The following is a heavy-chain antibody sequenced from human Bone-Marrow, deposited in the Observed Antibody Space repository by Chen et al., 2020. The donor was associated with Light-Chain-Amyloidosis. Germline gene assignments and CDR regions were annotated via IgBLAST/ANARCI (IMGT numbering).Heavy chain of an antibody. Sequence: EVQLVESGGGLVQPGGSLRLSCAVSGFTFSDHYMDWVRQAPGKGLELVGRSRNKANSYTTEYSASVKGRFTISRDDSKSSLDLQMNSLKSEDTAVYYCVRCQTVCGTFEIWGQGTMVTVSS. D-gene: IGHD3-10*01. J-gene: IGHJ3*02. CDR2: SRNKANSYTT. V-gene: IGHV3-72*01. CDR1: GFTFSDHY. CDR3: VRCQTVCGTFEI.